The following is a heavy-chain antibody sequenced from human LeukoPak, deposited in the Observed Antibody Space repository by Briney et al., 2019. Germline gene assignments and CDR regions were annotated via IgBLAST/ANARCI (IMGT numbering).Heavy chain of an antibody. D-gene: IGHD6-13*01. J-gene: IGHJ4*02. CDR1: RFTFSSYN. Sequence: GGSLRLSCEASRFTFSSYNMNWVRQAPGKGLEWVAYISSSSALIYYADSVKGRFTISRDNAKNSLYLQMIGLRAEDTAVYYCARETLSSSWTYDYWGQGTLVTVSS. CDR3: ARETLSSSWTYDY. CDR2: ISSSSALI. V-gene: IGHV3-48*01.